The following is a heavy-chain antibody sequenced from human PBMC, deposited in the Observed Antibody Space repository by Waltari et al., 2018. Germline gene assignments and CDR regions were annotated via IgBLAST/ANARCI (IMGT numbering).Heavy chain of an antibody. CDR2: SAPGDPEP. CDR3: ARLRQPASYYYGMDV. Sequence: EVQLVQSGAEVKKSGESLKISCKSSGYSFGSFYIAWVRQMPGKGLEWMGVSAPGDPEPRYSPSFQGQVTISVDRSINTAYLQWGSLKATDTAMYYCARLRQPASYYYGMDVWGQGTTITVSS. D-gene: IGHD1-1*01. V-gene: IGHV5-51*01. J-gene: IGHJ6*02. CDR1: GYSFGSFY.